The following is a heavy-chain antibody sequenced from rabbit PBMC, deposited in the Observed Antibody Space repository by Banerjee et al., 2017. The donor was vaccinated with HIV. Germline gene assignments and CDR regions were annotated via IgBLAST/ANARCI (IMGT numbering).Heavy chain of an antibody. CDR1: RFSFSSRYY. J-gene: IGHJ3*01. D-gene: IGHD7-1*01. Sequence: QSLEESGGGLVQPEGSLTLTCTTSRFSFSSRYYMCWVRQAPGKGLEWIACINTSSGNTVYASWAKGRFTISRTSSTTVTLQMTSLTAADTATYFCARAGGDGYSGADRLDLWGPGTLVTVS. V-gene: IGHV1S40*01. CDR2: INTSSGNT. CDR3: ARAGGDGYSGADRLDL.